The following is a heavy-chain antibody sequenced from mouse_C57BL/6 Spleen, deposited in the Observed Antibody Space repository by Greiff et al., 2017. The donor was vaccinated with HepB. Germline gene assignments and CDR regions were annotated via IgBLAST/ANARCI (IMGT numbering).Heavy chain of an antibody. J-gene: IGHJ2*01. CDR3: ARSRLTGLIDY. CDR1: GYAFSSSW. V-gene: IGHV1-82*01. Sequence: QVQLKESGPELVKPGASVKISCKASGYAFSSSWMNWVKQRPGKGLEWIGRIYPGDGDTNYNGKFKGKATLTADKSSSTAYMQLSSLTSEDSAVYVCARSRLTGLIDYWGQGTTLTVSS. CDR2: IYPGDGDT. D-gene: IGHD4-1*01.